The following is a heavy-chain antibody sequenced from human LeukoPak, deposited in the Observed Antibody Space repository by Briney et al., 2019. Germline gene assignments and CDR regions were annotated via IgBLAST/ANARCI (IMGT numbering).Heavy chain of an antibody. D-gene: IGHD6-6*01. CDR1: GFTFSSYA. CDR3: ARSSLYSSSSYYFDY. CDR2: ISGSGGST. Sequence: GGSLRLSCAASGFTFSSYAMSWVRQAPGKGLEWVSAISGSGGSTYYADSVKGRFTISRDNAKNSLYLQMNSLRAEDTALYYCARSSLYSSSSYYFDYWGQGTQVTVSS. V-gene: IGHV3-23*01. J-gene: IGHJ4*02.